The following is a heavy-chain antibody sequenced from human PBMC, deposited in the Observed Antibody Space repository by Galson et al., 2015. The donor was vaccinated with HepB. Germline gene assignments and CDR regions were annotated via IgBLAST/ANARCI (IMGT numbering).Heavy chain of an antibody. CDR2: LYGDDTT. CDR1: DFSVRNTY. CDR3: ARVDTPAAVLLYYYFDL. Sequence: SLRLSCAASDFSVRNTYMAWVRQAPGKGLEWVSFLYGDDTTDYADSVKGRFTISRHISKNTVYLQMSSLRPEDTALYYCARVDTPAAVLLYYYFDLWGRGTLVTVSS. J-gene: IGHJ2*01. V-gene: IGHV3-53*04. D-gene: IGHD2-8*01.